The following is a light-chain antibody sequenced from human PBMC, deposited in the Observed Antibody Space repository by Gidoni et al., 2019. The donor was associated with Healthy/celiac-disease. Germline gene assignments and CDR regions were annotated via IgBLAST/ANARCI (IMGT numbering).Light chain of an antibody. CDR1: SSDVGSSNL. Sequence: QSALTQPASASGSHGQSAPIACTGTSSDVGSSNLVSWYQQHPCKAPKLMIYVVSKRPSGVSNRFSCSKSGNTASLTLSGLQAEDEADYYCYSYAGSSTFYVFGTGTKVTVL. CDR2: VVS. J-gene: IGLJ1*01. V-gene: IGLV2-23*02. CDR3: YSYAGSSTFYV.